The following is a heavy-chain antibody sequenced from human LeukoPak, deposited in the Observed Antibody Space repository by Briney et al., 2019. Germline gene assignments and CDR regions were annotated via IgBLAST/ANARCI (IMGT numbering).Heavy chain of an antibody. Sequence: GGSLRLSCAASGFTFSGYAMHWVRQAPGKGLEWVAVISYDGSNKYYADSVKGRFTISRDNSKNTLYLQMNSLRAEDTAVYYCARDRDYYGSGSPHFDYWGQGTLVTVSS. D-gene: IGHD3-10*01. CDR2: ISYDGSNK. J-gene: IGHJ4*02. CDR3: ARDRDYYGSGSPHFDY. V-gene: IGHV3-30-3*01. CDR1: GFTFSGYA.